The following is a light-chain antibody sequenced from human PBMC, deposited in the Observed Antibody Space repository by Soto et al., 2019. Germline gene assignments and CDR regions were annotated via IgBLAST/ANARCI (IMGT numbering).Light chain of an antibody. CDR3: ATWDESRNGV. V-gene: IGLV1-44*01. CDR1: TSNIESHS. J-gene: IGLJ1*01. Sequence: QSVLAQPPSASGTPGQRIIISCSGSTSNIESHSVNWYQQVPGTAPKLLIITNNQRPSGVPDRFSGSKSGASASLAISGLQSEDEATYYCATWDESRNGVFGNGTKVTV. CDR2: TNN.